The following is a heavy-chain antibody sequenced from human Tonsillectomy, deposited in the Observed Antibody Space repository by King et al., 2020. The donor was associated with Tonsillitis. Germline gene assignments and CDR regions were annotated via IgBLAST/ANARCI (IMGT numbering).Heavy chain of an antibody. CDR3: TRVSWSGDYLFDY. CDR1: GVTFSNYW. D-gene: IGHD3-10*01. J-gene: IGHJ4*02. V-gene: IGHV3-74*01. Sequence: VQLVEAGGGLVQPGGSLRLSCAASGVTFSNYWMHWVRQAPGKGLVWVSRINSDGSRTRYADSVKGRFTISRDNAKNTVYLQMNSLRDADTAVSYCTRVSWSGDYLFDYWGQGTLVTVSS. CDR2: INSDGSRT.